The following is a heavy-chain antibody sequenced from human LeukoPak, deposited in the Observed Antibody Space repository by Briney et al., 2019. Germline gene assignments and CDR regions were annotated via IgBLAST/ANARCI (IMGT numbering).Heavy chain of an antibody. CDR3: ARGRFGSPPGCFES. Sequence: SETLSLTCTVSADSLRDYYWNWIRQSPGKGLEWIRYIYYTGNTNYNPSLKSRVTLSVDTSSKQFSLQMTSVTAADTAVYFCARGRFGSPPGCFESWGQGTLVTVSP. V-gene: IGHV4-59*01. CDR2: IYYTGNT. J-gene: IGHJ5*01. D-gene: IGHD3-10*01. CDR1: ADSLRDYY.